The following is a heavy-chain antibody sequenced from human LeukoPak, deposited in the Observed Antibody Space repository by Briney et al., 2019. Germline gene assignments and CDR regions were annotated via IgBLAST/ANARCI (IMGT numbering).Heavy chain of an antibody. D-gene: IGHD2-2*01. CDR3: ARDSSWTYYFDY. V-gene: IGHV3-20*04. Sequence: GGSLRLSCAASGFTFDDHGMSWVRQAPGKGLEWVSDINWNGGSTGYTDSVKGRFTISRDNAKNSLYLQMNSLRAEDTAVYYCARDSSWTYYFDYWGQGTLVTVSS. CDR1: GFTFDDHG. CDR2: INWNGGST. J-gene: IGHJ4*02.